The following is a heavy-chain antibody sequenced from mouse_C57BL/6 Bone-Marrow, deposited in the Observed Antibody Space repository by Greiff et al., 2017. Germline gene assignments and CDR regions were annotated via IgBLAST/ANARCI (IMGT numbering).Heavy chain of an antibody. CDR1: GFTFSSYG. Sequence: EVKLVESGGDLVKPGGSLKLSCAASGFTFSSYGMSWVRQTPDKRLEWVATISSGGSYTYYPDSVKGRFTISRDNAKNTLYLQMSSLKSEDTAMYYCARREYDWFAYWGQGTLVTVSA. CDR2: ISSGGSYT. V-gene: IGHV5-6*02. J-gene: IGHJ3*01. CDR3: ARREYDWFAY. D-gene: IGHD2-14*01.